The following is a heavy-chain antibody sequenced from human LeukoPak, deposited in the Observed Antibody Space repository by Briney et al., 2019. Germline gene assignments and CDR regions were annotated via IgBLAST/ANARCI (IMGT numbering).Heavy chain of an antibody. CDR3: AREVWGIVGATTYFDY. J-gene: IGHJ4*02. D-gene: IGHD1-26*01. Sequence: PGRSLRLSCAASGFTFSSYAMHWVRQAPGKGLEWVAVISYDGSNKYYADSVKGRFTISRDNSKNTLYLQMNSLRAEDTAVYYCAREVWGIVGATTYFDYWGQGTLVTVSS. V-gene: IGHV3-30-3*01. CDR2: ISYDGSNK. CDR1: GFTFSSYA.